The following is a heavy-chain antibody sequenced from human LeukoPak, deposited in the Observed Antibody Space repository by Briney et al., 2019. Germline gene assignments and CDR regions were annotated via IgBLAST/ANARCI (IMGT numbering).Heavy chain of an antibody. CDR1: GGTFSSYA. Sequence: SVKVSCKASGGTFSSYAISWVRQAPGQGLEWMGRIIPIFGTANYAQKFQGRVTITTDESTTTAYMELSSLRSEDTAVYYCASYDYYDSSGYYPFGYWGQGTLVTVSS. J-gene: IGHJ4*02. CDR3: ASYDYYDSSGYYPFGY. D-gene: IGHD3-22*01. V-gene: IGHV1-69*05. CDR2: IIPIFGTA.